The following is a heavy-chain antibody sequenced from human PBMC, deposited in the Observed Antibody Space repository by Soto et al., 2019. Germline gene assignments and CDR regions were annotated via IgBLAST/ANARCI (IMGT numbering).Heavy chain of an antibody. J-gene: IGHJ4*02. CDR3: AKDYYDSSGSGLDY. V-gene: IGHV3-30*18. Sequence: QVQLVESGGGVVQPGRSLRLSCAASGFTFSSYGMHWVRQAPGKGLEWVAVISYDGSNKYYADSVKGRFTISRDKSKNTLYLQMNSLRAEDTAVYYCAKDYYDSSGSGLDYWGQGTLVTVSS. CDR2: ISYDGSNK. D-gene: IGHD3-22*01. CDR1: GFTFSSYG.